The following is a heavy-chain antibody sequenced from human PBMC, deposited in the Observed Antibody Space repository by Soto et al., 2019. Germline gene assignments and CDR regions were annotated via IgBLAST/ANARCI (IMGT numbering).Heavy chain of an antibody. J-gene: IGHJ3*02. CDR2: ISSSSDVI. CDR3: ARDHLWGVATIRVMDAFDS. D-gene: IGHD5-12*01. CDR1: GFTFHKYS. V-gene: IGHV3-48*04. Sequence: PGGSLRLSCAASGFTFHKYSMTWVRQAPGKGLEWISYISSSSDVIDYADSVKGRFTISRDNAENSLYLQMNSLRAEDTAVYYCARDHLWGVATIRVMDAFDSWGQGRMVNVSS.